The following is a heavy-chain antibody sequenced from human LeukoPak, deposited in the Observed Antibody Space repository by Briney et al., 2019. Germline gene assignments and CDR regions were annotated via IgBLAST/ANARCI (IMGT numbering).Heavy chain of an antibody. CDR3: ARRGPGATVDY. CDR1: GGSFNDYY. V-gene: IGHV4-34*01. D-gene: IGHD4/OR15-4a*01. J-gene: IGHJ4*02. Sequence: SETLSLTCTVYGGSFNDYYCSWIRQPPGQGLEWIGEVNHSERTNYNPSLKSRVTISQDTSKNQFSLKLRSVTAADTAVYFCARRGPGATVDYWGQGTLVTVSS. CDR2: VNHSERT.